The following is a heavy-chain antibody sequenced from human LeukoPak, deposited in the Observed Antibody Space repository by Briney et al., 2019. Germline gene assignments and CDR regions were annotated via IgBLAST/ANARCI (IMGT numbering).Heavy chain of an antibody. D-gene: IGHD1-26*01. CDR1: GFTFRSYG. CDR3: ARDPKVGATNYFDY. V-gene: IGHV3-23*01. J-gene: IGHJ4*02. Sequence: GGSLRPSCATSGFTFRSYGMTWVRQAPGKGLEWVSAISGSGGSTYYADSVKGRFTISRDNSKTTLYLRMNSLRAEDTAVYYCARDPKVGATNYFDYWGRGTLVTVSS. CDR2: ISGSGGST.